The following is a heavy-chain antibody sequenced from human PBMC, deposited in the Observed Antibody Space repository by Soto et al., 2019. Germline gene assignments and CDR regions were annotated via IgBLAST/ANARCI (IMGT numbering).Heavy chain of an antibody. J-gene: IGHJ4*02. CDR2: INAGTGYT. D-gene: IGHD2-2*01. V-gene: IGHV1-3*01. CDR3: ARDEPEVHDPRDS. CDR1: GYTFTTYT. Sequence: QVQLVQSGAEVNKPGASVKVSCKASGYTFTTYTIHWVRQAPGQRLEWVGCINAGTGYTRHSQKFQGRVSITRDTYASTGFMDLSSLRSEDTAVYYCARDEPEVHDPRDSWGQGTLVTVSS.